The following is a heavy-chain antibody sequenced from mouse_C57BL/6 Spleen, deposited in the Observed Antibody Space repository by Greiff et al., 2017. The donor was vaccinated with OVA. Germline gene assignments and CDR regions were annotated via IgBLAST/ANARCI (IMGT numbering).Heavy chain of an antibody. Sequence: EVQGVESGGGLVKPGGSLKLSCAASGFTFSSYAMSWVRQTPEKRLEWVATISDGGSYTYYPDNVKGRFTISRDNAKNNLYLQMSHLKSEDTAMYYCARRGATVGFDYWGQGTTLTVSS. CDR2: ISDGGSYT. CDR1: GFTFSSYA. D-gene: IGHD1-1*01. CDR3: ARRGATVGFDY. J-gene: IGHJ2*01. V-gene: IGHV5-4*03.